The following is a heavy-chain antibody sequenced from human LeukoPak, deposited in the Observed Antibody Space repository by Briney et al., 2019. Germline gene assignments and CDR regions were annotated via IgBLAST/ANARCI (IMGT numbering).Heavy chain of an antibody. J-gene: IGHJ5*02. V-gene: IGHV6-1*01. CDR1: GDIVSSRSTA. Sequence: SQTLSLTCAISGDIVSSRSTAWHWIRQSPSRGLEWLGRTYYRSKWYSEYAVSVKSRITIKPDTSKNQFSLHLNSVTPEDTAVYYCARRLTQYDCFDPWGQGILVTVSS. CDR2: TYYRSKWYS. D-gene: IGHD2-2*01. CDR3: ARRLTQYDCFDP.